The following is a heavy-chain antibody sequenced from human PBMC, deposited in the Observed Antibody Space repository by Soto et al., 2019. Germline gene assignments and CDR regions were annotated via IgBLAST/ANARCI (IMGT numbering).Heavy chain of an antibody. CDR1: GGSIGRGDYY. Sequence: QVQLQESGPGLVKPSQTLSLTCTVSGGSIGRGDYYWGWIRQPPGRGLEWIGYIYYSGSTYYNPSLKSRVTISVDTSKNQCSLKLSSVTAADTAVYYCARPPFWESIDAFDIWGQGTMVTVSS. D-gene: IGHD3-10*01. CDR2: IYYSGST. J-gene: IGHJ3*02. V-gene: IGHV4-30-4*01. CDR3: ARPPFWESIDAFDI.